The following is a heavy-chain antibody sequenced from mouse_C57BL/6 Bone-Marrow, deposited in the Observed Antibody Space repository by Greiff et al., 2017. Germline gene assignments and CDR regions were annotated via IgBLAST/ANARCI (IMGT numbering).Heavy chain of an antibody. CDR2: ILPGGGST. CDR1: GYTFTGYW. Sequence: QVQLKESGAELMKPGASVKLSCKATGYTFTGYWIEWVKQRPGHGLEWIGEILPGGGSTNYNEKFKGKATFTADTSSNTAYMQLSSLTTEDSAIYYCARGGGVAAMDYWGQGTSVTVSS. CDR3: ARGGGVAAMDY. V-gene: IGHV1-9*01. D-gene: IGHD1-1*02. J-gene: IGHJ4*01.